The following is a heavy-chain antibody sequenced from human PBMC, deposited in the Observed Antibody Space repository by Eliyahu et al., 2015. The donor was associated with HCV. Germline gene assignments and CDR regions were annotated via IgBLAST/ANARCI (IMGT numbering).Heavy chain of an antibody. CDR3: AKVQQWLVLVDAFDI. CDR1: GFTFXSYG. Sequence: QVQLVESGGGVVQPGRSLRLSCAASGFTFXSYGMHWVRQAPGKGLEWVAVISYDGSNKYYADSVKGRFTISRDNSKNTLYLQMNSLRAEDTAVYYCAKVQQWLVLVDAFDIWGQGTMVTVSS. D-gene: IGHD6-19*01. V-gene: IGHV3-30*18. CDR2: ISYDGSNK. J-gene: IGHJ3*02.